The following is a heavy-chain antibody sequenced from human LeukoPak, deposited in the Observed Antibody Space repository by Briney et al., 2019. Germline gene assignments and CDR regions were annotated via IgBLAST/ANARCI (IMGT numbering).Heavy chain of an antibody. J-gene: IGHJ5*02. CDR3: AKDARPVSYNWFDP. Sequence: GGSLRLSCAASGFTFSSYGMHWVRQAPGKGLEWVAFIRYDGSNKYYADSVKGRFTISRDNSKNTLYLQMNSLRAEDTAVYYCAKDARPVSYNWFDPWGQGTLDTVSS. CDR2: IRYDGSNK. CDR1: GFTFSSYG. D-gene: IGHD6-6*01. V-gene: IGHV3-30*02.